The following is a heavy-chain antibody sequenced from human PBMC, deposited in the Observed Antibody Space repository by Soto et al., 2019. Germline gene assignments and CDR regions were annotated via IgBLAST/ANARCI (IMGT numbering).Heavy chain of an antibody. J-gene: IGHJ5*02. D-gene: IGHD1-26*01. CDR1: GFSLSTSGVG. Sequence: SGPTLVNPTQTLTLTCTFSGFSLSTSGVGVGWIRQPPGKALEWLALIYWNGDKRYSPSLKSRLTITKDTSKNQVVLTMTNMDPVDTATYYCAHLRVGATRGNWFDPWGQGTLVTVSS. CDR3: AHLRVGATRGNWFDP. CDR2: IYWNGDK. V-gene: IGHV2-5*01.